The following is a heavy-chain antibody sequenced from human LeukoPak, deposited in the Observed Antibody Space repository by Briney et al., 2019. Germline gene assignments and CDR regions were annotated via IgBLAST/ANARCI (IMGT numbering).Heavy chain of an antibody. CDR3: AKGPGLQYFETDF. D-gene: IGHD3-9*01. CDR1: GFTFDNYA. Sequence: GGSLRLSCAASGFTFDNYAMHWVRQTPGKGLEWVSGISWNSGGIGYADSVKGRFTISRDNAKNYLYLQMNKLIAEDTALYYCAKGPGLQYFETDFWGQGTLVTVSS. CDR2: ISWNSGGI. J-gene: IGHJ4*02. V-gene: IGHV3-9*01.